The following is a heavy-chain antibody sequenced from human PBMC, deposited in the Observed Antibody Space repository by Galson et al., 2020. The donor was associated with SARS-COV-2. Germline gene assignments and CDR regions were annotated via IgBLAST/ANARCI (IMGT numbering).Heavy chain of an antibody. V-gene: IGHV3-23*01. J-gene: IGHJ4*02. D-gene: IGHD2-8*01. CDR1: GFTFSSYA. CDR3: AKTLIPPPQYYFDY. Sequence: GESLKISCAASGFTFSSYAMSWVRQAPGKGLEWVSAISGSGGSTYYADSVKGRFTISRDNSKNTLYLQMNSLRAEDTAVYYCAKTLIPPPQYYFDYWGQGTLVTVSS. CDR2: ISGSGGST.